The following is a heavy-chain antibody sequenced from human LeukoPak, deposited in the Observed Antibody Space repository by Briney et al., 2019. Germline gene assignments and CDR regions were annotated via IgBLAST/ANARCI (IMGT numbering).Heavy chain of an antibody. D-gene: IGHD2-15*01. CDR2: IIPIFGTA. V-gene: IGHV1-69*13. Sequence: ASVKVSCKASGGTFSSYAISWVRQAPGQGLEWMGGIIPIFGTANYAQKFQGRVTITADESTSTAYMELSSLRSEDTAVYYCARVGASPPYCSGGSCYGMDVWGQGTTVTVS. CDR1: GGTFSSYA. J-gene: IGHJ6*02. CDR3: ARVGASPPYCSGGSCYGMDV.